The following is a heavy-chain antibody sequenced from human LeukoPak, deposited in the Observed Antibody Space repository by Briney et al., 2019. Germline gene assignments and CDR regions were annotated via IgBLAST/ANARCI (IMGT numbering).Heavy chain of an antibody. J-gene: IGHJ4*02. V-gene: IGHV4-39*07. CDR2: IYYSGST. Sequence: SETLSLICTVSGGSISSSSYYWGWIRQPPGKGLEWIGDIYYSGSTYYSSSLKSRVIISVDKSKNQFSLKLSSVTAADTAVYYCAGGYSGYDIDYWGQGTLVTVSS. CDR1: GGSISSSSYY. D-gene: IGHD5-12*01. CDR3: AGGYSGYDIDY.